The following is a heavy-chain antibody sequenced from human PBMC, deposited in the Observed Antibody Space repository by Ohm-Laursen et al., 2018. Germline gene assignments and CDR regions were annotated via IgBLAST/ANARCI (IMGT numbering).Heavy chain of an antibody. J-gene: IGHJ5*02. CDR2: IDWDDDK. D-gene: IGHD2-15*01. Sequence: TQTLTLTYTFSGFSLSTSGMCVSWIRQPPGKALEWLARIDWDDDKYYSTSLKTRLTISKDTSKNQVVLTMTNMDPVDTATYYCARFRIGDSWFDPWGQGTLVTVSS. CDR1: GFSLSTSGMC. CDR3: ARFRIGDSWFDP. V-gene: IGHV2-70*11.